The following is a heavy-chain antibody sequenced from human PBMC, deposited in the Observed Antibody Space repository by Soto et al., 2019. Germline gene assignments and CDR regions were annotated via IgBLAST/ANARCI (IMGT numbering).Heavy chain of an antibody. J-gene: IGHJ4*02. Sequence: LRLSCAASGFTFSNYNMNWVRQTPGKGLEWVSSISGSSDYIYYADSVKGRFTISRDNAKNSLSLQMNSLRVEDTAIYYCARVLYFDSSPYNYWGQGTLVTVSS. V-gene: IGHV3-21*01. D-gene: IGHD3-22*01. CDR3: ARVLYFDSSPYNY. CDR2: ISGSSDYI. CDR1: GFTFSNYN.